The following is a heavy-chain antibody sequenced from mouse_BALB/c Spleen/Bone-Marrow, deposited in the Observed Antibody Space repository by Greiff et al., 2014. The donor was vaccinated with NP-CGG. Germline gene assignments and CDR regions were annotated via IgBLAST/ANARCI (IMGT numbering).Heavy chain of an antibody. Sequence: EVQLVESGPELVKPGASVKISCKASGYSSTGYFMNWVMQSHGKSLEWIGRINPYNGDTFYNQKFKGKATLTVDKSSSTAHMELRSLASEDSAVYYCARPGDYDGFAYWGQGTLVTVSA. D-gene: IGHD2-4*01. J-gene: IGHJ3*01. CDR3: ARPGDYDGFAY. CDR1: GYSSTGYF. CDR2: INPYNGDT. V-gene: IGHV1-20*02.